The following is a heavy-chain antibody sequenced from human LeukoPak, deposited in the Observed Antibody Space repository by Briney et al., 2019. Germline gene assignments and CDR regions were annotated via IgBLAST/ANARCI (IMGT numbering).Heavy chain of an antibody. CDR2: IYYSGST. J-gene: IGHJ4*02. CDR1: GFTFSSYSMN. V-gene: IGHV4-39*01. Sequence: GSLRLSCAASGFTFSSYSMNWVRQPPGKGLEWIGSIYYSGSTYYNPSLKSRVTISVDTSKNQFSLKLSSVTAADTAVYYCARHDDLRYYFDYWGQGTLVTVSS. CDR3: ARHDDLRYYFDY.